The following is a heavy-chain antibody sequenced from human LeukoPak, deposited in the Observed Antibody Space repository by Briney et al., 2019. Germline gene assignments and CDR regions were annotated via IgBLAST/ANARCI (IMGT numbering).Heavy chain of an antibody. D-gene: IGHD3-3*01. Sequence: ASVKVSCKASGGTFSSYAISWVRQAPGQGLEWMGRIIPILGIANYAQEFQGRVTITADKSTSTAYMELSSLRSEDTAVYYCARGDFVLLDWGQGTLVTVSS. J-gene: IGHJ4*02. CDR1: GGTFSSYA. V-gene: IGHV1-69*04. CDR3: ARGDFVLLD. CDR2: IIPILGIA.